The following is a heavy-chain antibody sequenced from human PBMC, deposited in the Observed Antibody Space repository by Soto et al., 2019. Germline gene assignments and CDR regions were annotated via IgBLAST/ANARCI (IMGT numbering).Heavy chain of an antibody. CDR3: AKDGPKLWLWFDP. D-gene: IGHD5-18*01. J-gene: IGHJ5*02. CDR2: ISSSSSTI. Sequence: GSLRLSCAASGFTFSSYSMNWVRQAPGKGLEWVSYISSSSSTIYYADSVKGRFTISRDNAKNTLYLQMNSLRAEDTAVYYCAKDGPKLWLWFDPWGQGTLVTVSS. CDR1: GFTFSSYS. V-gene: IGHV3-48*01.